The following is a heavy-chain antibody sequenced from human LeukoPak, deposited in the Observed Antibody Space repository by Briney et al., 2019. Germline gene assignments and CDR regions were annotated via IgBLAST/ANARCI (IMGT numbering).Heavy chain of an antibody. CDR1: GGSISSYY. CDR2: IYYSGGT. Sequence: SETLSLTCTVSGGSISSYYWSWIRQPPGKGLEWIGYIYYSGGTNYNPSLKSRVTISVDTSKNQFSLKLSSVTAADTAVYYCARVDSSGWAAGWFDPWGQGTLVTVSS. V-gene: IGHV4-59*01. J-gene: IGHJ5*02. D-gene: IGHD6-19*01. CDR3: ARVDSSGWAAGWFDP.